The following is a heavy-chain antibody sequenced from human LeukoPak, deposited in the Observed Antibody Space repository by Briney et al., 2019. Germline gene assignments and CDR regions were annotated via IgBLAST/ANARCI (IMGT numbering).Heavy chain of an antibody. CDR2: ISAYNGNT. J-gene: IGHJ4*02. CDR1: GYTFTSYG. V-gene: IGHV1-18*01. D-gene: IGHD4-23*01. Sequence: ASVKVSCKASGYTFTSYGISWVRQAPGQGLEWMGWISAYNGNTNYAQKLQGRVTMTTDTSTSTAYMELRRLRSDDTAVYYCARDRTMVVTRVDHGTDYWGQGTLVTVSS. CDR3: ARDRTMVVTRVDHGTDY.